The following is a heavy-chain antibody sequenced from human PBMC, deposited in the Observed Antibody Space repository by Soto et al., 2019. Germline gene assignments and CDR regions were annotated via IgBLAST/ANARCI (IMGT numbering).Heavy chain of an antibody. Sequence: QVQLVESGGGVVQPGRSLRLSCAASGFTFSSYAMHWVRQAPGKGLEWVAVISYDGNNKYYADSVKGRFTISRDNSKNTLYLQMNSLRAEDTAVYYCARDRVTMVRGVIITRKGFDYWGQGTLVTVSS. D-gene: IGHD3-10*01. V-gene: IGHV3-30-3*01. J-gene: IGHJ4*02. CDR2: ISYDGNNK. CDR3: ARDRVTMVRGVIITRKGFDY. CDR1: GFTFSSYA.